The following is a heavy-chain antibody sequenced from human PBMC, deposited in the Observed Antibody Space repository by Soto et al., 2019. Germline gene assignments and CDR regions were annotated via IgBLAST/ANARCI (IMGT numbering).Heavy chain of an antibody. CDR1: GGSISSGDYY. V-gene: IGHV4-30-4*01. Sequence: SETLSLTCTVSGGSISSGDYYGSWIRQPPGKGLEWIGYIYYSGSTYYNPSLKSRVTISVDTSKNQFSLKLSSVTAADTAVYYCARVSRWRAFDIWGQGTMVTVSS. CDR3: ARVSRWRAFDI. D-gene: IGHD3-3*01. J-gene: IGHJ3*02. CDR2: IYYSGST.